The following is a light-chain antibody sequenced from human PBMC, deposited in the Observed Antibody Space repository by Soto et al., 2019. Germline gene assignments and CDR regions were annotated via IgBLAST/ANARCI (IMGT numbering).Light chain of an antibody. CDR3: MSYTTSSTRV. V-gene: IGLV2-14*01. J-gene: IGLJ3*02. Sequence: QSALTQPASVSGSPGQSITISCTGTSNDIGKYDYVAWYQQYPGMAPKLIIFEVSNRPSGVSDRYSASKSGNTASLTISALQAEDEADYYCMSYTTSSTRVLGGGTKLTVL. CDR2: EVS. CDR1: SNDIGKYDY.